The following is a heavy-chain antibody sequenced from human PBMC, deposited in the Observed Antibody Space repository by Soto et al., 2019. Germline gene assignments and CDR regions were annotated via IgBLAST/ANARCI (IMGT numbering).Heavy chain of an antibody. CDR2: IYYSGST. V-gene: IGHV4-59*12. D-gene: IGHD4-17*01. Sequence: QVQLQESGPGLVKPSETLSLTCTVSGGSISSYYWSWIRQPPGKGLEWIGYIYYSGSTNYNPSLKSRVTITVDTAKNPFSLKASSLTAADTAVYYCARAYGYYFDYWGQGTLVTVSS. CDR1: GGSISSYY. CDR3: ARAYGYYFDY. J-gene: IGHJ4*02.